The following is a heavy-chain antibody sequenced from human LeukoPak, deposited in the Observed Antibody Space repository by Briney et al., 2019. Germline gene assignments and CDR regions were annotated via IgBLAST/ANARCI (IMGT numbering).Heavy chain of an antibody. J-gene: IGHJ4*02. CDR3: ARGFSGYDTSDFAFSYY. CDR1: GYTFTNYD. Sequence: ASVKVSCKASGYTFTNYDINWVRQATGQGLEWMGWMNPNSGDTGYAQKFQGRVTMTRDTSITTAYMELSSLRSEDTAVYYCARGFSGYDTSDFAFSYYWGQGTPVTVSS. V-gene: IGHV1-8*01. D-gene: IGHD3-22*01. CDR2: MNPNSGDT.